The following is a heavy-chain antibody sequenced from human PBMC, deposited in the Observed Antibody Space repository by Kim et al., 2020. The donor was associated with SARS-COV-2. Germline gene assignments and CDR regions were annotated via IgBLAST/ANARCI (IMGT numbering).Heavy chain of an antibody. CDR2: IRSKAYGGTT. D-gene: IGHD6-19*01. CDR1: GFTFGDYA. Sequence: GGSLRLSCTASGFTFGDYAMSWVRQAPGKGLEWVGFIRSKAYGGTTEYAASVKGRFTISRDDSKSIAYLQMNSLKTEDTAVYYCTRSRVSGWYAGGDYWGQGTLVTVSS. V-gene: IGHV3-49*04. J-gene: IGHJ4*02. CDR3: TRSRVSGWYAGGDY.